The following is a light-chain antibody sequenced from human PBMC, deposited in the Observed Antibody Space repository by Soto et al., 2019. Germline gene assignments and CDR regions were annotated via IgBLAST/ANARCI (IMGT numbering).Light chain of an antibody. Sequence: QSVLTQPASVSGSPGQSIAISCTGTSSDVGGYNYVSWYQQHPGKAPKLMLYDVAIRPSGVSDRFSGSKSGNTASLTISGLQAGDEAEYYCTSYTTSSTYVFGTGTKVTV. V-gene: IGLV2-14*01. J-gene: IGLJ1*01. CDR1: SSDVGGYNY. CDR2: DVA. CDR3: TSYTTSSTYV.